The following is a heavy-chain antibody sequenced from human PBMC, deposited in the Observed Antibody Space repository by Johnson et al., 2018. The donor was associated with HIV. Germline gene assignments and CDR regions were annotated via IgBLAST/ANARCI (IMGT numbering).Heavy chain of an antibody. CDR1: GLSFSNFG. D-gene: IGHD3-22*01. Sequence: QVKLVESGGGVVQPGKSLTLSCVGSGLSFSNFGIHWVRQAPGKGPEWVAVISFDGNLKKYADSVKGRFTISRDNSKNTLYLQMSSLRAEDTAVYYCAREGNYYDSSSHAFDIWGQGTMVTVSS. J-gene: IGHJ3*02. CDR3: AREGNYYDSSSHAFDI. CDR2: ISFDGNLK. V-gene: IGHV3-30*03.